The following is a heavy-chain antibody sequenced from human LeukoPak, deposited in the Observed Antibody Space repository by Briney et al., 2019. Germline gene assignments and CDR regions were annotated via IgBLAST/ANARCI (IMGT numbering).Heavy chain of an antibody. Sequence: SETLSLTCAVYGGSFSGYYWSWIRQPPGKGLEWIGEINHSGSTNYNPSLKSRVTISVDTSKNQFSLKLSSVTAADTAVYYCARRYYDILTGLNQDSKLYYYYYMDVWGKGTTVTISS. D-gene: IGHD3-9*01. J-gene: IGHJ6*03. CDR2: INHSGST. CDR1: GGSFSGYY. CDR3: ARRYYDILTGLNQDSKLYYYYYMDV. V-gene: IGHV4-34*01.